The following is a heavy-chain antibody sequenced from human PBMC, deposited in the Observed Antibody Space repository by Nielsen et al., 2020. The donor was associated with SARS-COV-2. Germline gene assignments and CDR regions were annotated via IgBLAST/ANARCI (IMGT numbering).Heavy chain of an antibody. J-gene: IGHJ6*02. CDR2: ISYDGSNK. D-gene: IGHD5-18*01. CDR1: GFTFSSYA. V-gene: IGHV3-30-3*01. Sequence: GESLKISCAASGFTFSSYAMHWVRQAPGKGLEWVAVISYDGSNKYYADSVKGRFTISRDNSKNTLYLQMNSLRAEDTAVYYCARDSGDTAMNYYYYYGMDVWGQGTTVTVSS. CDR3: ARDSGDTAMNYYYYYGMDV.